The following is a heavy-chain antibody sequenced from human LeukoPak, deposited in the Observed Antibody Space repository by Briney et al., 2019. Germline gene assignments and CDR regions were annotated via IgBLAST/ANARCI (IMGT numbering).Heavy chain of an antibody. CDR3: TRVDEGGYYYYGMDV. Sequence: SETLSLTCTVSAGSISSYYWSWIRQPPGKGLEWIGYIYSSGSTNYNPSLKSRVTISVDTSKNQFSLKLSSVTAGDTAVYYCTRVDEGGYYYYGMDVWGQGTTVTVSS. CDR1: AGSISSYY. J-gene: IGHJ6*02. V-gene: IGHV4-59*01. CDR2: IYSSGST. D-gene: IGHD3-16*01.